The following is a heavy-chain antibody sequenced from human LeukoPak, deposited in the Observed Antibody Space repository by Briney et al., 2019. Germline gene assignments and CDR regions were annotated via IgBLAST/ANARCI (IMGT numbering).Heavy chain of an antibody. CDR3: VKDHEAMVRGVIIPDFDY. D-gene: IGHD3-10*01. J-gene: IGHJ4*02. CDR1: GFTVSSHY. Sequence: GGSLRLSCVASGFTVSSHYMSWVRQAPGKGLEYVSAISSNGGSTYYADSVKGRFTISRDNSKNTLYLQMSSLRAEDTAVYYCVKDHEAMVRGVIIPDFDYWGQGTLVTVSS. V-gene: IGHV3-64D*09. CDR2: ISSNGGST.